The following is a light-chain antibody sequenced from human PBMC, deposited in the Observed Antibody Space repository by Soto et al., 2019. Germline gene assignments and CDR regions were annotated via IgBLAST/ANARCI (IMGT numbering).Light chain of an antibody. CDR3: QQRSNWPLWT. CDR2: GAS. CDR1: QTISSN. V-gene: IGKV3-15*01. J-gene: IGKJ1*01. Sequence: EIVMTQSPATLSVSPGERATLSCRASQTISSNLAWYQQKPGQAPRLLIYGASTRATGVPARFSVSGAGTEFTLTISSLEPEDFAVYYCQQRSNWPLWTFGQGTKVDIK.